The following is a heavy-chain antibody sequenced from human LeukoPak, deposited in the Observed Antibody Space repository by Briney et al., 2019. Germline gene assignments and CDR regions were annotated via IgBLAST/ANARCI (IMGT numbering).Heavy chain of an antibody. J-gene: IGHJ4*02. CDR3: ARDDYNRY. D-gene: IGHD4-11*01. CDR2: IKQDGSER. Sequence: GGSLRLSCAASGFTFSNYWMSWVRQAPGKGLEWVANIKQDGSERYYVDSVKGRFTISRDNAQNTLFLQMDSLRAEDTAVYYCARDDYNRYWGQGTLVTVSS. CDR1: GFTFSNYW. V-gene: IGHV3-7*04.